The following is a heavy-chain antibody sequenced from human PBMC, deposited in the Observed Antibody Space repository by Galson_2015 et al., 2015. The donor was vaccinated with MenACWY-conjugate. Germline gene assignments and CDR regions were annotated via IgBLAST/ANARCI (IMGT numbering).Heavy chain of an antibody. CDR3: ARDRKEPTVFLPSNWFDP. V-gene: IGHV3-74*01. CDR2: IDRAGSST. CDR1: GFTFGSYW. D-gene: IGHD4-11*01. Sequence: SLRLSCAASGFTFGSYWMHWVRQVPGEGLVWVSRIDRAGSSTTYADSVKGRFTISRDNAKNTLYLQMNSLRAEDTAVYYCARDRKEPTVFLPSNWFDPWGQGTQVIVSS. J-gene: IGHJ5*02.